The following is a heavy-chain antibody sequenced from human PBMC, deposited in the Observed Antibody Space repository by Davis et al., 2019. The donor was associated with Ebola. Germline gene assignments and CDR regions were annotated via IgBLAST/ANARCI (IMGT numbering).Heavy chain of an antibody. CDR3: AKDPHDY. CDR2: ISYDGSNK. V-gene: IGHV3-30*18. CDR1: GFTFSSYG. Sequence: GESLKISCAASGFTFSSYGMHWVRQAPGKRLEWVAVISYDGSNKYYADSVKGRFTISRDNSKNTLYLQMNSLRAEDTAVYYCAKDPHDYWGQGTLVTVSS. J-gene: IGHJ4*02.